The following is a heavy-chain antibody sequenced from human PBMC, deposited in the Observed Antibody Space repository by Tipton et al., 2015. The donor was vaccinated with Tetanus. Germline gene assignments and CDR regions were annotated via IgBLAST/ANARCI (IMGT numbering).Heavy chain of an antibody. CDR1: GFSVANHW. CDR3: ARDREENLYFDL. V-gene: IGHV3-21*01. CDR2: ISSSSRYI. J-gene: IGHJ2*01. D-gene: IGHD1-7*01. Sequence: SLRLSCAASGFSVANHWMSWVRQAPGKGLEWVSSISSSSRYIYYADSVKGRFTVSRDNAKNSLYLQMNSLRAEDTAIYYCARDREENLYFDLWGRGTLVTVSS.